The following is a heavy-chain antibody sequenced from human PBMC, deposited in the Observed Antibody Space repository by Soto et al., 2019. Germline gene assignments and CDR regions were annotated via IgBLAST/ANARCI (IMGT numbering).Heavy chain of an antibody. CDR1: GGSISSSSYY. V-gene: IGHV4-39*01. D-gene: IGHD6-13*01. Sequence: SETVSLTCTVSGGSISSSSYYWGWIRQPPGKGLEWIGSIYYSGSTYYNPSLKSRVTISVDTSKNQFSLKLSSVTAADTAVYYCARQLGYSSSWYLGNWFDPWGQGTLVTVSS. CDR2: IYYSGST. J-gene: IGHJ5*02. CDR3: ARQLGYSSSWYLGNWFDP.